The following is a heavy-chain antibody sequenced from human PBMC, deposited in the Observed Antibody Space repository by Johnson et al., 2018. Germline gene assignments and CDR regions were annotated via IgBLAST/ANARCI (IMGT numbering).Heavy chain of an antibody. J-gene: IGHJ6*02. Sequence: EVQLVESGGGLVQXGGSPRLSCAASGFSFSNYAMSWVRQAPGKGLEWVSAISGSGGSTDYADAVKGRFTISRDNSKNTLYLQMNSLRAEDTAVYYCAKGIIYGDYYYGMDVWGQGTTVIVSS. V-gene: IGHV3-23*04. CDR3: AKGIIYGDYYYGMDV. CDR1: GFSFSNYA. CDR2: ISGSGGST. D-gene: IGHD4-17*01.